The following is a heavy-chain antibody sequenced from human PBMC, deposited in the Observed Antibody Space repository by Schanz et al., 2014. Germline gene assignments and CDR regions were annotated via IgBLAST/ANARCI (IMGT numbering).Heavy chain of an antibody. CDR1: GFPFSDYF. V-gene: IGHV3-11*04. CDR2: ISGSSRTI. D-gene: IGHD1-26*01. J-gene: IGHJ4*02. Sequence: QVQLVDSGGGLVKPGGSLRLSCTASGFPFSDYFMAWIRQPPGRGLEWVSYISGSSRTIYYADSMKGRFTVSRDNAENALYLQMNSLRAEDTAVYYCARSRSGFYFDYWGQGTLVTVSS. CDR3: ARSRSGFYFDY.